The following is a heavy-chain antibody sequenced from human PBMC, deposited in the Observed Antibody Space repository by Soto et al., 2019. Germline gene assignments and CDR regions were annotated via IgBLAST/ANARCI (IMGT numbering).Heavy chain of an antibody. J-gene: IGHJ4*02. D-gene: IGHD5-18*01. V-gene: IGHV1-18*01. CDR1: GYTFTSYG. Sequence: QVQLVQSGAEVKKPGASVKVSCKASGYTFTSYGISWVRQAPGQGLEWMGWISAYNGNTNYAQKLQGRVTMTTDTATSTAYMELRSLRSDDTAVYYCARDRSRYRYGYKQGEMDYWGQGTLVTVSS. CDR2: ISAYNGNT. CDR3: ARDRSRYRYGYKQGEMDY.